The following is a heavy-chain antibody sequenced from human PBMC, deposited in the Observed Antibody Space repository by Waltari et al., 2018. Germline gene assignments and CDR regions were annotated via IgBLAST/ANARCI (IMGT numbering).Heavy chain of an antibody. J-gene: IGHJ5*02. CDR3: ATVEVGLGLFEFDP. Sequence: QVQLVQSGAEVKKPGASVKVPCQVSGYTLTELSLPWVRQAPGKGLEWMGGFEPEDGETIYAQKFQGRVTMTEDTSTDTAYMELSSLRSEDTAVYYCATVEVGLGLFEFDPWGQGTLVTVSS. CDR2: FEPEDGET. D-gene: IGHD3-3*01. V-gene: IGHV1-24*01. CDR1: GYTLTELS.